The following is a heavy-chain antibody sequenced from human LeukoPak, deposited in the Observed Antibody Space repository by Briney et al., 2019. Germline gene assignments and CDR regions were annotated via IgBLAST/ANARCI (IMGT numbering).Heavy chain of an antibody. Sequence: SETLSLTCSVSGYSLSRGYYWAWIRPPPGRGLEGIGTFYHIGNTYYNPSLESRASMSVDTSTNEFSLTLKSVTAADTAVYYCARAGWIITSAIDYWGQGALVTVSS. CDR2: FYHIGNT. V-gene: IGHV4-38-2*02. CDR1: GYSLSRGYY. J-gene: IGHJ4*02. D-gene: IGHD3-22*01. CDR3: ARAGWIITSAIDY.